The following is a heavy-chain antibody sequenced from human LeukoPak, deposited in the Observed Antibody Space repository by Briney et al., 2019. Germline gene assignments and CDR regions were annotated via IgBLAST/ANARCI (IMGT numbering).Heavy chain of an antibody. CDR2: INPNSGGT. J-gene: IGHJ4*02. CDR1: GYTFTGYY. Sequence: ASVKVSCKASGYTFTGYYMHWVRQAPGQGLEWMGRINPNSGGTNYARKFQGRVTMTRDTSISTAYMELSRLRSDDTAVYYCARDGDYGGNSIYFDYWGQGTLVTVSS. V-gene: IGHV1-2*06. CDR3: ARDGDYGGNSIYFDY. D-gene: IGHD4-23*01.